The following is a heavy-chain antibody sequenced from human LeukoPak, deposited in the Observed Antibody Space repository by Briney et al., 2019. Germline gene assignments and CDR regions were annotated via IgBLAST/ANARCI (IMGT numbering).Heavy chain of an antibody. CDR3: ARVTTYSSGWYGIDY. Sequence: SEALSLTCTVSGGSISSYYWSWIRQPPGKGLEWIGYIYYSGSTNYNPSLKSRVTISVDTSKNQFSLKLSSVTAADTAVYYCARVTTYSSGWYGIDYWGQGTLVTVSS. CDR1: GGSISSYY. V-gene: IGHV4-59*08. D-gene: IGHD6-19*01. CDR2: IYYSGST. J-gene: IGHJ4*02.